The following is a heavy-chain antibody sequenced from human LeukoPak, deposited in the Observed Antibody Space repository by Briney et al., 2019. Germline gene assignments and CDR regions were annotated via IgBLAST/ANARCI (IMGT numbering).Heavy chain of an antibody. Sequence: SETLSLTCTVSGGSITSYYWSWIRQPPGKGMEWIGYMYYSGSTNYNPSLKSRVTISVDTSKNQFSLKLSSVTAADTAVYYSARGPYSSSRGTYYYYMDVWGKGTTVTVSS. V-gene: IGHV4-59*01. D-gene: IGHD6-13*01. CDR2: MYYSGST. CDR3: ARGPYSSSRGTYYYYMDV. J-gene: IGHJ6*03. CDR1: GGSITSYY.